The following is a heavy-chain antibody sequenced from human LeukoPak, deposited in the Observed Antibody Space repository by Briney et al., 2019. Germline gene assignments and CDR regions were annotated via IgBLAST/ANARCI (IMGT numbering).Heavy chain of an antibody. CDR3: ARPDDNADYILSY. Sequence: GESLKISCKGSEYTFSNYWIGWVRQMPGKGLEYLGIIYPGDSDTKYSPAFEGHITISVDKSITTAYLQWSSLKASDTAMYYCARPDDNADYILSYWGQGTLVTVSS. CDR2: IYPGDSDT. J-gene: IGHJ1*01. D-gene: IGHD4-17*01. CDR1: EYTFSNYW. V-gene: IGHV5-51*01.